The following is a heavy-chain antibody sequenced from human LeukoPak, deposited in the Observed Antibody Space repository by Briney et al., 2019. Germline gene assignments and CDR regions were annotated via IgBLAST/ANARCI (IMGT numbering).Heavy chain of an antibody. CDR2: IFYRGNT. V-gene: IGHV4-39*07. J-gene: IGHJ2*01. CDR3: ARGPRTPL. Sequence: SETLSLTCTVSGGSIRGSSFYWGWIRQPPGGGLEFIGSIFYRGNTNYNPSLKSRVTISVDTSKNQFSLKLSSVTAADTAVYYCARGPRTPLWGRGTLVTVSS. CDR1: GGSIRGSSFY.